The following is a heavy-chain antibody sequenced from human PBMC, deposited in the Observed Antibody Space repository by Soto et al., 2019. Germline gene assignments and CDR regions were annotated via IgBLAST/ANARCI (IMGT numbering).Heavy chain of an antibody. CDR3: AYRALYSGSYWDGGYFDS. Sequence: QITLRESGPTRVRPTQTLSLTCSFSGFSLHTSGVGVGWIRQPPGKALEWLAIIYWDDDKRYSPSLKSRLSITKGTSEKQVVLTMTYKDPVDTTTYYSAYRALYSGSYWDGGYFDSWGQGTLITVSS. CDR1: GFSLHTSGVG. V-gene: IGHV2-5*02. CDR2: IYWDDDK. J-gene: IGHJ4*02. D-gene: IGHD1-26*01.